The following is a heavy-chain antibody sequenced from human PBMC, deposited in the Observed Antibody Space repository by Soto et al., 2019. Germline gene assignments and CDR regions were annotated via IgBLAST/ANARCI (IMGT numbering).Heavy chain of an antibody. V-gene: IGHV3-33*01. CDR1: GLTFSSYG. Sequence: PGGSLRLSCAASGLTFSSYGMPWVRQAPGKGLEWVAVIWYDGSNTYYADSVKGRFTISRDNSKNIMYLQMNSLGVDDTAVYYCARDRQPDGIWTFEYWGRGILVTVSS. CDR3: ARDRQPDGIWTFEY. CDR2: IWYDGSNT. D-gene: IGHD2-15*01. J-gene: IGHJ4*02.